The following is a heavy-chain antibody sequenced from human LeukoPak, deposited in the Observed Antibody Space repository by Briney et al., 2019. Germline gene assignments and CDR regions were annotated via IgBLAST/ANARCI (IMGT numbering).Heavy chain of an antibody. CDR1: GGSISSYY. J-gene: IGHJ2*01. CDR2: IYYSGST. CDR3: ARVYGIVVVPAANWYFDL. D-gene: IGHD2-2*01. Sequence: PSETLSLTCTVSGGSISSYYWSWIRQPPGKGLEWIGYIYYSGSTNYDPSLKSRVTISVDTSKNQFSLKLSSVTAADTAVYYCARVYGIVVVPAANWYFDLWGRGTLVTVSS. V-gene: IGHV4-59*01.